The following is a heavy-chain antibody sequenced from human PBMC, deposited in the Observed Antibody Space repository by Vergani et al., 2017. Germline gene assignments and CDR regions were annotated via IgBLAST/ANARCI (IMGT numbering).Heavy chain of an antibody. Sequence: QVQLQQWGAGLLKPSETLSLTCAVYGGSFSGYYWSWIRQPPGKGLEWIGDINHSGSTNYNPSLKSRVTISVDTSKNQFSLKLSSVTAADTAVYYCSRGSAWIQLWLRFWGQGTLVTVSS. V-gene: IGHV4-34*01. CDR3: SRGSAWIQLWLRF. CDR2: INHSGST. J-gene: IGHJ4*02. D-gene: IGHD5-18*01. CDR1: GGSFSGYY.